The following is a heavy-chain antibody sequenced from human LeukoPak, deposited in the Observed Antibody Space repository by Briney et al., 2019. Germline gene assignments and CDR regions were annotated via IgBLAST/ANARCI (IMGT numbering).Heavy chain of an antibody. CDR3: ARTGSTVTMLYPFDH. CDR1: GGSISSGGYY. CDR2: IYYSGST. V-gene: IGHV4-31*03. Sequence: SQTLSLTCTVSGGSISSGGYYWSWIHQHPGKGLEWIGYIYYSGSTYYNPSLKSRVTISVDTSKNQFSLKLSSVTAADTAVYYCARTGSTVTMLYPFDHWGQGTLVTVSS. J-gene: IGHJ4*02. D-gene: IGHD4-17*01.